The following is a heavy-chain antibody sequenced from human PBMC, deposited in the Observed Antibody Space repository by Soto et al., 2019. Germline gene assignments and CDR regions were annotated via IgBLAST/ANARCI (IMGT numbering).Heavy chain of an antibody. CDR2: ISYDGSNK. D-gene: IGHD3-3*01. Sequence: QVQLVESGGGVVQPGRSLRLSCAASGFTFSSYAMHWVRQAPGKGLEWVAVISYDGSNKYYADSVKGRFTISRDNSXXTXYXXMNSLSAEDTAVYYCARDVPYDFWSGYFPGGWFDPWGQGTLVTVSS. V-gene: IGHV3-30-3*01. J-gene: IGHJ5*02. CDR3: ARDVPYDFWSGYFPGGWFDP. CDR1: GFTFSSYA.